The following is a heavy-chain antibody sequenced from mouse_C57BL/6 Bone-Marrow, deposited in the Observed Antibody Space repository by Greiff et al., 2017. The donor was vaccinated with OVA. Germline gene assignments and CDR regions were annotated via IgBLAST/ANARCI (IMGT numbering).Heavy chain of an antibody. Sequence: QVQLQQSGAELARPGASVKLSCKASGYTFTSYGISWVKQRTGQGLEWIGEIYPRSGNTYYNEKFKGKATLTADKSSSTAYMELRSLTSEDSAVYFCARSDGSTLFAYWGQGTLVTVSA. CDR2: IYPRSGNT. CDR1: GYTFTSYG. D-gene: IGHD2-3*01. J-gene: IGHJ3*01. V-gene: IGHV1-81*01. CDR3: ARSDGSTLFAY.